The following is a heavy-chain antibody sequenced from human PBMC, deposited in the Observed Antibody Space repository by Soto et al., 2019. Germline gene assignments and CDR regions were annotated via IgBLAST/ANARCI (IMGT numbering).Heavy chain of an antibody. V-gene: IGHV4-39*01. D-gene: IGHD1-26*01. CDR3: ARRGIVGALLYYGMDV. Sequence: SESLSLTCTGAGGSISSSSYYGGWMRQPPGKGLGGSGCSYCSGSTYHTTSLKSRVTISVDTSKNKFSLKMSSVTAADTAVYYCARRGIVGALLYYGMDVWGQGTTVTVS. J-gene: IGHJ6*02. CDR1: GGSISSSSYY. CDR2: SYCSGST.